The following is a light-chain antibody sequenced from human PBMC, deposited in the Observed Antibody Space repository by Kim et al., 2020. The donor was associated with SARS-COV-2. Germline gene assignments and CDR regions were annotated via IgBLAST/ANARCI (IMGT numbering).Light chain of an antibody. CDR3: MQRKEWPET. CDR2: DAS. V-gene: IGKV3-11*01. Sequence: EIALTQSPATLSLSPGERATRSCRASQSVSRYLAWYQQRPGQAPRLLISDASNRATGIPARFSGSGSGTDFTLSISSLEPEDFAVYYCMQRKEWPETFGQGTKVDIK. J-gene: IGKJ1*01. CDR1: QSVSRY.